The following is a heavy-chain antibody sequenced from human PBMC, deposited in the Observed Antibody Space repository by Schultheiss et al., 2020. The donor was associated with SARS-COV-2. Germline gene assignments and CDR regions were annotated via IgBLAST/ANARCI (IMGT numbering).Heavy chain of an antibody. CDR2: IYYSWST. Sequence: SETLSLTCAVYGGSFSGYYWSWIRQPPGKGLEWIGSIYYSWSTNYNPSLKSRVTISVDTSKNQFSLKLSSVTAADTAVYYCASVRWAFGSSSWTPLDYWGQGTLFTVSS. CDR1: GGSFSGYY. J-gene: IGHJ4*02. V-gene: IGHV4-34*01. D-gene: IGHD6-13*01. CDR3: ASVRWAFGSSSWTPLDY.